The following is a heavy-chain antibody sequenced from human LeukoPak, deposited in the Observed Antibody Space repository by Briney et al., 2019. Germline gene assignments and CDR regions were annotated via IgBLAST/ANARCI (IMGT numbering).Heavy chain of an antibody. J-gene: IGHJ4*02. D-gene: IGHD3-22*01. CDR1: GGSISSYY. V-gene: IGHV4-59*01. Sequence: SETLSLTCTVSGGSISSYYWSWIRQPPGKGLEWIGYIHYSGSTNCNPPLKSRVTISVDTSKNQFSLKLSSVTAADTAVYYCARNLYDSSGSMGIYTFDNWGQGTLVTVSS. CDR3: ARNLYDSSGSMGIYTFDN. CDR2: IHYSGST.